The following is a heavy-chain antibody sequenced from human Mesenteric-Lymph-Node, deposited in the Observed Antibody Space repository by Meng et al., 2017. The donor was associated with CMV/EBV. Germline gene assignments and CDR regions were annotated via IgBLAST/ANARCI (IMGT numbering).Heavy chain of an antibody. J-gene: IGHJ4*02. CDR2: IHYRGKT. CDR1: GGSVSSGTYY. V-gene: IGHV4-61*01. Sequence: SETLSLTCTVSGGSVSSGTYYWSWIRQPPGRGLEWIGYIHYRGKTNYNPSLKSRVTISVDTSKNHFSLKLTSVTAADTAVYYCAREETSSWYAYWGQGILVTVSS. D-gene: IGHD6-13*01. CDR3: AREETSSWYAY.